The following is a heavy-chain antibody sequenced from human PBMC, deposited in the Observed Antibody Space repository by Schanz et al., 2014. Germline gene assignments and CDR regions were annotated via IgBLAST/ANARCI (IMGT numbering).Heavy chain of an antibody. CDR2: ISYDGVNT. D-gene: IGHD3-10*01. J-gene: IGHJ6*02. V-gene: IGHV3-30*14. Sequence: VQLVESGGGVVQPGGSLRLSCAASGFPFSSYALHWVRQAPGKGLEWVAVISYDGVNTYYADSVKGRFTISRDNSMNTVYLQMNSLRSDDAAVYYCARAQGVIRLYYGVDVWGQGTTVTVSS. CDR3: ARAQGVIRLYYGVDV. CDR1: GFPFSSYA.